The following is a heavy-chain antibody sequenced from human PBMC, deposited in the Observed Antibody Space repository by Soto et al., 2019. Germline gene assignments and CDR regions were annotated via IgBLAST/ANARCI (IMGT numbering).Heavy chain of an antibody. D-gene: IGHD3-10*01. CDR2: ISGSGGST. CDR1: GFTFSSYA. J-gene: IGHJ4*02. V-gene: IGHV3-23*01. Sequence: GALRLSCAASGFTFSSYAMSWVRQAPGKGLEWVSAISGSGGSTYYADSVKGRFTISRDNSKNTLYLQMNSLRAEDTAVYYCAKDSRGDYYSGSGVIRYWGQGTLVTSPQ. CDR3: AKDSRGDYYSGSGVIRY.